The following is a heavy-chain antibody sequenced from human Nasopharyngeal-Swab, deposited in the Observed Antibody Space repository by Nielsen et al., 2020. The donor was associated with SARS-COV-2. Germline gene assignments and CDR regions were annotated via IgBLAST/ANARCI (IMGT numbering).Heavy chain of an antibody. CDR3: ARETYYYDSSGPAFDY. J-gene: IGHJ4*02. Sequence: SCAASGFTFSDYYMSWIRQAPGKGLEWVSYISSSGSTIYYADSVKGRFTISRDNAKNSLYLQMNSLRAEDTAVYYCARETYYYDSSGPAFDYWGQGTLVTVSS. CDR2: ISSSGSTI. CDR1: GFTFSDYY. D-gene: IGHD3-22*01. V-gene: IGHV3-11*01.